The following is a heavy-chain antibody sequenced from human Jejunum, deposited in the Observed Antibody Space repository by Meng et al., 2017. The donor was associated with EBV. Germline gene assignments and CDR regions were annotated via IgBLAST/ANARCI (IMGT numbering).Heavy chain of an antibody. Sequence: GLRVQLGGGVEKPGAPVKVSCKASGYTFTSYDINWVRQATGQGLEWMGWMNPNSGNTGYAQKFQGRVTMTRNTSISTAYMELSSLRSEDTAVYYCARGRVWGSYQDYWGQGTLVTVSS. V-gene: IGHV1-8*01. J-gene: IGHJ4*02. CDR1: GYTFTSYD. CDR2: MNPNSGNT. D-gene: IGHD3-16*02. CDR3: ARGRVWGSYQDY.